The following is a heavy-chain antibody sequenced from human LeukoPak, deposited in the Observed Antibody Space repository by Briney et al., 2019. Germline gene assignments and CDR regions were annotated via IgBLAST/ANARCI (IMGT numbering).Heavy chain of an antibody. CDR3: TRAPMNWFDP. Sequence: PGGSLRLSCAASGFTFSGSAMHWARQASGKGLEWVGRIRSKANSYATAYAASVKGRFTISRDDSKNTAYLQMNSPKTEDTAVYYCTRAPMNWFDPWGQGTLVTVSS. CDR1: GFTFSGSA. J-gene: IGHJ5*02. V-gene: IGHV3-73*01. CDR2: IRSKANSYAT.